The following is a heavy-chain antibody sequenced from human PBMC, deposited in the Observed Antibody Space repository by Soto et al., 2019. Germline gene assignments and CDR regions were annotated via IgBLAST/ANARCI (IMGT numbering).Heavy chain of an antibody. D-gene: IGHD2-15*01. CDR2: ISYDGSNK. CDR1: GFTFSSYG. CDR3: APFGSGLY. J-gene: IGHJ4*02. Sequence: GGSLRLSCAASGFTFSSYGMHWVRQAPGKGLEWVAVISYDGSNKYYADSVKGRFTISRDNSKNTLYLQMNSLRAEDTAVYYCAPFGSGLYWGQGTLVTVSS. V-gene: IGHV3-30*03.